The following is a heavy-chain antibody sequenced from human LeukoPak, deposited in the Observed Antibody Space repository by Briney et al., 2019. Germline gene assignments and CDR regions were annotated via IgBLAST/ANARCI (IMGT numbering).Heavy chain of an antibody. D-gene: IGHD3-9*01. CDR2: ISYDGSVK. CDR3: ARPNTGALFDLNFDY. CDR1: GFTFVTYA. J-gene: IGHJ4*02. V-gene: IGHV3-30-3*01. Sequence: PGGSLRLSCAASGFTFVTYAMHWVRQAPGKGLEWVAVISYDGSVKYYADSVKGRFTISRDNSKNTLYPQMNSLRLEDTAVYYCARPNTGALFDLNFDYWGQGTLVTVSS.